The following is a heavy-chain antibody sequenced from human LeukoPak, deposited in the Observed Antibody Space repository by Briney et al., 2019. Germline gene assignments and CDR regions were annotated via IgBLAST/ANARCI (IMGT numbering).Heavy chain of an antibody. CDR1: GYTFTSYA. CDR2: INTNTGNP. J-gene: IGHJ4*02. D-gene: IGHD2-15*01. CDR3: ARETPRSRNCSGSSCYSSSGDY. Sequence: GASVKVSCKASGYTFTSYAMNWVRQAPGQGLEWMGWINTNTGNPTYAQGFTGRFVFSLDTSVSTAYLQISSLKAEDTAVYYCARETPRSRNCSGSSCYSSSGDYWGQGTLVTVSS. V-gene: IGHV7-4-1*02.